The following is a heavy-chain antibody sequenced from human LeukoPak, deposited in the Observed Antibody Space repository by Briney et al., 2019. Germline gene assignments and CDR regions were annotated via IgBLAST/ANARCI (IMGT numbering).Heavy chain of an antibody. CDR1: GGSISSGDHY. J-gene: IGHJ4*02. D-gene: IGHD2-21*01. V-gene: IGHV4-30-2*01. Sequence: SETLSLTCTVSGGSISSGDHYWSWIRQPPGKGLEWIGYIYDSGSTYYNPSLKSRVTISVDRSNNQFSLKLSSVTAADTAVYYCARAPIPGGIWPSYFDYWGQGALVTVSS. CDR3: ARAPIPGGIWPSYFDY. CDR2: IYDSGST.